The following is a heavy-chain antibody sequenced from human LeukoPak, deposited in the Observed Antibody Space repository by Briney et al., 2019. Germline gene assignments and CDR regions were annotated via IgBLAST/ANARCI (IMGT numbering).Heavy chain of an antibody. Sequence: SETLSLTCAVYGGSFSGYYWSWIRQPPGKGLEWIGEINHSGSTNYNPSLKSRVTISVDTSKNQFSLKLSSVTAADTAVYYCARHATEPFDYWGQGTLVTVSS. CDR1: GGSFSGYY. V-gene: IGHV4-34*01. CDR2: INHSGST. CDR3: ARHATEPFDY. J-gene: IGHJ4*02. D-gene: IGHD2-15*01.